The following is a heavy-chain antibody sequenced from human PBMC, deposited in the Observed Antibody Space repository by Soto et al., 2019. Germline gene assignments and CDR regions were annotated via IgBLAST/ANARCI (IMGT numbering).Heavy chain of an antibody. Sequence: EAQLVESGGGLVQPGGSLRLSCEASGFMFGVYWMSWVRQAPGKGLDWVANINDDGSERNYVYSVKGRFTISRDTPNNLLFLQMNSLRDEDTAVYYCAREFYGYYTYGPGDYWGQGTLVAVSS. D-gene: IGHD3-3*01. CDR1: GFMFGVYW. J-gene: IGHJ4*02. CDR3: AREFYGYYTYGPGDY. CDR2: INDDGSER. V-gene: IGHV3-7*01.